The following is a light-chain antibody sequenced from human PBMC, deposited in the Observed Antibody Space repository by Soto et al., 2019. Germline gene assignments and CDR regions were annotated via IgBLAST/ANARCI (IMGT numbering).Light chain of an antibody. J-gene: IGLJ1*01. Sequence: QSALTQPASVSGSPGQSITISCTGTSSDVGGYNYVSWYQQHPGKAPKLMIYDVSNRPSGVSNRFSGSKSSNTASLTISGLRAEDEADYYCSSYTSSSTLVFGTGTKLTVL. CDR3: SSYTSSSTLV. CDR1: SSDVGGYNY. V-gene: IGLV2-14*01. CDR2: DVS.